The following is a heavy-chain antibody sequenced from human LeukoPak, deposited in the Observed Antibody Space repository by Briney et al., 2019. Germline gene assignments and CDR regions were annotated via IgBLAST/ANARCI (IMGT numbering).Heavy chain of an antibody. CDR1: ASTFRSYS. V-gene: IGHV3-21*01. D-gene: IGHD6-13*01. J-gene: IGHJ4*02. CDR3: ARRAFQQLVRGQPFDY. CDR2: ITSSTSYI. Sequence: GGSLRLSCAASASTFRSYSMNWVRQAPGKGLEWVSSITSSTSYIYYADSVKGRFTISRDNAKNSLYLQMNSLRAEDTAVHYCARRAFQQLVRGQPFDYWGQGTLVTVSS.